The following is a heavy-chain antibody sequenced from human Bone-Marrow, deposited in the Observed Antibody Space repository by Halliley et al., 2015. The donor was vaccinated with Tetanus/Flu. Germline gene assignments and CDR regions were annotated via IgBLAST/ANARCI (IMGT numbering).Heavy chain of an antibody. D-gene: IGHD7-27*01. CDR1: GYSFTNYF. V-gene: IGHV5-51*03. CDR3: AVLLLTGVDF. Sequence: MQLVQSGAEVKKPGESLKISCQGSGYSFTNYFIGWVRQRPGEGLEWMGLIYPGDSDTRYNSSFQGHVTISADRSINTAYLQWGSLKASDTAIYYCAVLLLTGVDFWGQGTLVTVSS. J-gene: IGHJ4*02. CDR2: IYPGDSDT.